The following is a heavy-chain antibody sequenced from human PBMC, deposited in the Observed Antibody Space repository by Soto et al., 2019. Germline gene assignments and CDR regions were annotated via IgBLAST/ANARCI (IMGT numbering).Heavy chain of an antibody. CDR2: ISSRSSYI. CDR1: GFTFSSYS. CDR3: ARDCMVTSYYYGMDV. D-gene: IGHD5-18*01. V-gene: IGHV3-21*01. J-gene: IGHJ6*02. Sequence: GGSLRLSCAASGFTFSSYSMNWVRQAPGKGLEWVSSISSRSSYIYYADSVKCRFTISRNNSKNSLYLQMNSLKAEDTAVYYCARDCMVTSYYYGMDVWGQGTTVTASS.